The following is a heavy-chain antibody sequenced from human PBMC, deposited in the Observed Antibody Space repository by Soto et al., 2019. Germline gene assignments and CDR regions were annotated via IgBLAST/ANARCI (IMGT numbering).Heavy chain of an antibody. D-gene: IGHD3-22*01. V-gene: IGHV3-23*01. CDR3: ARDQYDSSPDAFDI. CDR1: GFTFSDYA. Sequence: GWSLRLSCAASGFTFSDYAMTWVRQAPGKGLESVSGIYGNGAGIQYADSVRGRFTISRDNSKNTLYLQMNSLRAEDTAVYYCARDQYDSSPDAFDIWGQGTMVTVSS. CDR2: IYGNGAGI. J-gene: IGHJ3*02.